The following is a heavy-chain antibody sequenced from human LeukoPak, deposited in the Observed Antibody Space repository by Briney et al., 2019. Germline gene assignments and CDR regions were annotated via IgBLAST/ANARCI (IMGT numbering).Heavy chain of an antibody. D-gene: IGHD2-21*01. J-gene: IGHJ4*02. Sequence: GESLKISCQGSGSCFTSYWIGWVRPLPGKGLELMGIIYPGDSDTRYSPSFQGQVTISADKSISTAYLQCSSLQASDTAKYYCARLAYCGGDCYLYFDYWGQGTLVTVSS. CDR2: IYPGDSDT. V-gene: IGHV5-51*01. CDR3: ARLAYCGGDCYLYFDY. CDR1: GSCFTSYW.